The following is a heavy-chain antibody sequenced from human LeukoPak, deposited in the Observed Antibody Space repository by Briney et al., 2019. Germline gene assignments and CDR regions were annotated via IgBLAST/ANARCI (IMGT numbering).Heavy chain of an antibody. CDR1: GFTFSSYS. CDR2: ISSSSSYI. D-gene: IGHD6-13*01. J-gene: IGHJ4*02. Sequence: GGSLRLSCAASGFTFSSYSMNWVRQAPGKGLEWVSSISSSSSYIYYADSVKGRFTISRDNAKNSLYLQMNSLRSEDTSVYLCATESSAALDYWGQGTLVTVSS. V-gene: IGHV3-21*01. CDR3: ATESSAALDY.